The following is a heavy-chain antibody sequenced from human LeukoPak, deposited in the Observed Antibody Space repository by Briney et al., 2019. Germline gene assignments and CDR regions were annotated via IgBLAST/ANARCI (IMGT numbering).Heavy chain of an antibody. CDR3: AKDPLGSSSWYDY. J-gene: IGHJ4*02. D-gene: IGHD6-13*01. Sequence: PGGSLRLSCAVSGFTFSDYYMSWLRQAPGKGLEWVSYISSGGSTISHADSVKGRFTISRDNAENSLYLQMNSLRAEDTAVYYCAKDPLGSSSWYDYWGQGTLVTVSS. CDR2: ISSGGSTI. V-gene: IGHV3-11*01. CDR1: GFTFSDYY.